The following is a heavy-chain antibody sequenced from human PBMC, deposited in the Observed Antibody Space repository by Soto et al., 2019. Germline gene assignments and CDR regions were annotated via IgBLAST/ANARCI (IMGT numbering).Heavy chain of an antibody. CDR3: ARGKYCSGGSCYLALYYGMDV. D-gene: IGHD2-15*01. CDR2: IYDSGNMY. Sequence: SETLSLTCTVSGGSITSGGHYWGWIRQYPGKGLEWIGHIYDSGNMYFYNPSLKSRVTISADTSRNQFSLSLSSLTAADTAVYYCARGKYCSGGSCYLALYYGMDVWGQGTTVTVSS. V-gene: IGHV4-31*03. J-gene: IGHJ6*02. CDR1: GGSITSGGHY.